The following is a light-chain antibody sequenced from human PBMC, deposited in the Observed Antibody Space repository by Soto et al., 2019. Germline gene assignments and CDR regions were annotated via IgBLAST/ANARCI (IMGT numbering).Light chain of an antibody. J-gene: IGKJ4*01. CDR3: QRHDNWVT. CDR2: DAS. V-gene: IGKV3-11*01. CDR1: QNINNY. Sequence: EVVWTKYPDTLVSSPGVGATLTCTANQNINNYFAWYQQKPDQAPRPLIYDASNSATGIPARFSGSGSGTDFILTSSSLEPEDFGVYCCQRHDNWVTFGGGTKVDIK.